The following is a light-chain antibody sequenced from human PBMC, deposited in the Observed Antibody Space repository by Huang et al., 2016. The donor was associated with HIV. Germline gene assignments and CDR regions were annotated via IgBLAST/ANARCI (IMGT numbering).Light chain of an antibody. CDR2: GAS. J-gene: IGKJ1*01. V-gene: IGKV3-15*01. Sequence: ETEMPQSPGSLSVSPGERATLSCTASQSISRNVAWYQQKPVQAPRLLIYGASTRATGSPDRVSGSASGTRFTLTISNLQSEDFAVYSWQQYGDLPPPFGQGTRVESK. CDR3: QQYGDLPPP. CDR1: QSISRN.